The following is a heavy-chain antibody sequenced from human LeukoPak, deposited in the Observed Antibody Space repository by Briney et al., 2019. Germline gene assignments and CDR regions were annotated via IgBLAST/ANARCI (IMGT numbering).Heavy chain of an antibody. D-gene: IGHD2-21*02. Sequence: SETLSLTCTVSDYSVSSGYYWGWIRQPPGKGLEWIGSIYHSGSTFYIPSLKSRVALSVDTSKNQFSLKLTSVTAADTAVYYCARVVTNWFDPWGHGTLVTVSS. CDR1: DYSVSSGYY. CDR3: ARVVTNWFDP. CDR2: IYHSGST. J-gene: IGHJ5*02. V-gene: IGHV4-38-2*02.